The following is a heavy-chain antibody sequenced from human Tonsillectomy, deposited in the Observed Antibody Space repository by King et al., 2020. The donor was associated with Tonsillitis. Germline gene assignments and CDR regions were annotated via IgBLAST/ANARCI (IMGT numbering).Heavy chain of an antibody. D-gene: IGHD3-10*01. CDR3: ARDYGSGSYYKRPLTY. V-gene: IGHV4-59*01. CDR2: IYYRGTT. J-gene: IGHJ4*02. Sequence: VQLQESGPGLVKPSETLSLTCTVSGGYMSAYFWSWIRQPPGKPLEWIGYIYYRGTTKYNASLKSRVTISADTSKNQFSLKLTSVTAADTAVYYCARDYGSGSYYKRPLTYWGQGTLVTVSA. CDR1: GGYMSAYF.